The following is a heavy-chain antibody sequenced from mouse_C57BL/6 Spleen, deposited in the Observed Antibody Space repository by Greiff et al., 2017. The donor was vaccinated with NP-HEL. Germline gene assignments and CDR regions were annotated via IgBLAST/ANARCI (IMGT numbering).Heavy chain of an antibody. V-gene: IGHV1-72*01. Sequence: QVQLQQPGAELVKPGASVKLSCKASGYTFTSYWMHWVKQRPGRGLEWIGRIDPTSGGTKYNEKFESKATLTVDKPSSTAYMQLSSLTSEDSAVYYCARFYYGSSYWYFDVWGTGTTVTVSS. J-gene: IGHJ1*03. D-gene: IGHD1-1*01. CDR2: IDPTSGGT. CDR1: GYTFTSYW. CDR3: ARFYYGSSYWYFDV.